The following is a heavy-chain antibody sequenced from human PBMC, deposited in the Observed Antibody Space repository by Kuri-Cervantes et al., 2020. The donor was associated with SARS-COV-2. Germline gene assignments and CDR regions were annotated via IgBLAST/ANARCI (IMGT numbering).Heavy chain of an antibody. J-gene: IGHJ4*02. CDR3: AKIGAFGDYFDY. D-gene: IGHD3-16*01. CDR2: IYSGGST. CDR1: GFTVSSNY. V-gene: IGHV3-66*02. Sequence: GGSLRLSCAASGFTVSSNYMSWVRQAPGKGLEWVSVIYSGGSTYYADSVKGRFTISRDNSKNTLYLQMNSLRAEDTAIYFCAKIGAFGDYFDYWGQGTLVTVSS.